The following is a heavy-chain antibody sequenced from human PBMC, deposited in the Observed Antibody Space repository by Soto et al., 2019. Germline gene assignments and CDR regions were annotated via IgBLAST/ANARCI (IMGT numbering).Heavy chain of an antibody. D-gene: IGHD3-16*02. J-gene: IGHJ4*02. CDR1: GFTFSSYS. CDR2: ISSSSSYI. V-gene: IGHV3-21*01. CDR3: ARDMITFGGVIVLNDY. Sequence: GSLRLSCAASGFTFSSYSMNWVRQAPGKGLEWVSSISSSSSYIYYADSVKGRFTISRDNAKNSLYLQMNSLRAEDTAVYYCARDMITFGGVIVLNDYWGQGTLVTVSS.